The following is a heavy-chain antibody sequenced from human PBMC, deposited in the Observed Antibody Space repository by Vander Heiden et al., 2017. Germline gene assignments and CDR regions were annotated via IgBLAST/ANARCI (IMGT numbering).Heavy chain of an antibody. CDR2: IYGAGSA. CDR1: GFTVSSHH. V-gene: IGHV3-53*02. J-gene: IGHJ3*02. D-gene: IGHD6-19*01. CDR3: ARGAVTGTGAFDI. Sequence: VHLVETGGGLPQPGGSVSLSCPASGFTVSSHHMPLVRQAPGKGLGWVSVIYGAGSAYYADSVKGRFTISRDNSKNTLYLQVNSLRVEDTAVYFCARGAVTGTGAFDIWGEGTMVTVSS.